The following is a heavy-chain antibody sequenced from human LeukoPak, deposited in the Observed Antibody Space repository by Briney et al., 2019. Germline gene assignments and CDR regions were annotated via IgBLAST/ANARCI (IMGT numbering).Heavy chain of an antibody. J-gene: IGHJ2*01. CDR1: GGSISSYY. CDR3: ARHEGGYTWYLGL. CDR2: IYYSGST. D-gene: IGHD5-12*01. V-gene: IGHV4-59*08. Sequence: PSETLSLTCTVSGGSISSYYWSWIRQPPGKGLEWIGYIYYSGSTNYNPSLKRRVTISVDTSKNQFSLKLSSVTAADTAVYYCARHEGGYTWYLGLWGRGTLVTVSS.